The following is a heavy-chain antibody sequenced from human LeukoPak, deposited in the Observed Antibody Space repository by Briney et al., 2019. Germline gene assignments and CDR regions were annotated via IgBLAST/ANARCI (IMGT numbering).Heavy chain of an antibody. CDR2: ISGSGGST. CDR3: AKLPAAERYYFDY. V-gene: IGHV3-23*01. Sequence: GGSLRLSCAASGFTFSSYALSWVRQAPGKGLEWVSAISGSGGSTYYADSVKGRFTISRDNSKNTLYLQMNSLRAEDTAVYYCAKLPAAERYYFDYWGQGTLVTVSS. CDR1: GFTFSSYA. J-gene: IGHJ4*02. D-gene: IGHD6-13*01.